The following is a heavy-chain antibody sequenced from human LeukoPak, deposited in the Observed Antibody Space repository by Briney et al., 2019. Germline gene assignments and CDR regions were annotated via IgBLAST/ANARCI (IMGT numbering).Heavy chain of an antibody. Sequence: ASVKDSCKASGYTFTGYYIQWVRQAPGQGLEWMGWINPNSGGTNYAQKFQGRVTMTRDTSISTAYMELSRLRSDDTAVYYCARVVPGIEQNYYGSGSYDYWGQGTLVTVSS. CDR3: ARVVPGIEQNYYGSGSYDY. D-gene: IGHD3-10*01. CDR2: INPNSGGT. V-gene: IGHV1-2*02. J-gene: IGHJ4*02. CDR1: GYTFTGYY.